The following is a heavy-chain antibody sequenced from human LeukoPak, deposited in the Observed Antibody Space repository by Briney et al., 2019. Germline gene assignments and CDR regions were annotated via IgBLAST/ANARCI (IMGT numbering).Heavy chain of an antibody. CDR1: GFTFYDAW. D-gene: IGHD2-2*01. V-gene: IGHV3-15*01. Sequence: PGRSLRLSCAASGFTFYDAWMSWIRQAPGKGLEWVGRIKSKSDGGTTDYAASVKGRFTISRDDSQNTLYLQMNSLKSEDTAVYYCATPSTLVDHWGQGTLVTVSS. CDR3: ATPSTLVDH. J-gene: IGHJ4*02. CDR2: IKSKSDGGTT.